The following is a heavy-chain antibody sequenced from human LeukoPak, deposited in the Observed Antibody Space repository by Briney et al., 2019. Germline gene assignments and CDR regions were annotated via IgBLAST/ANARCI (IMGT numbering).Heavy chain of an antibody. Sequence: ASVKVSCKASGGTFSSYAISWVRQAPGQGLEWMGGIIPIFGTANYAQKLQGRVTITADESTSTAYMELSSLRSEDTAVYYCASLVSSAAGAFDIWGQGTMVTVSS. D-gene: IGHD6-13*01. V-gene: IGHV1-69*01. CDR3: ASLVSSAAGAFDI. J-gene: IGHJ3*02. CDR2: IIPIFGTA. CDR1: GGTFSSYA.